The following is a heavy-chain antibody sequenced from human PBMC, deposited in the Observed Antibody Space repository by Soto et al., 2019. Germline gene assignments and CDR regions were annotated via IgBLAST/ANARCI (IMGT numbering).Heavy chain of an antibody. CDR2: ISAYNGNT. CDR3: ARDLDILTGTNWFDP. Sequence: RASVKVSCKASGYTFTSYGISWVRQAPGQGLEWMGWISAYNGNTNYAQKLQGRVTMTTDTSTSTAYMELRSLRSDDTAVYYCARDLDILTGTNWFDPWGQGTLVTVSS. CDR1: GYTFTSYG. J-gene: IGHJ5*02. D-gene: IGHD3-9*01. V-gene: IGHV1-18*01.